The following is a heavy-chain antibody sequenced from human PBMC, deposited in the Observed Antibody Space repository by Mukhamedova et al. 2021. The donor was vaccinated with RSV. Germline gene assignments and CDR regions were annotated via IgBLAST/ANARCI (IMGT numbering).Heavy chain of an antibody. Sequence: SYAMHWVRQAPGKGLEWVTVISYDGSNKYYADSVKGRFTISRDNSKNTLYLQMNSLRAEDTAVYYCARALLIYSSAFWYGMDVWG. J-gene: IGHJ6*02. CDR3: ARALLIYSSAFWYGMDV. CDR1: SYA. D-gene: IGHD6-19*01. V-gene: IGHV3-30*04. CDR2: ISYDGSNK.